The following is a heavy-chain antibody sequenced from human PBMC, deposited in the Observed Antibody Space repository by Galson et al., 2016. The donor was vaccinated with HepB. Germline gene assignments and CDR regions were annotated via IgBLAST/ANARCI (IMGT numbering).Heavy chain of an antibody. Sequence: SVKVSCKAPGYAFTGYGVSWVRQAPGQGLEWMGWISAYNGKTNYAQKLQDRVTMTTDTSTSTAYMELTSLTSDDTAVYYCARQQLEWEGNYYSHYYMDVWGKGTTVTVSS. J-gene: IGHJ6*03. CDR1: GYAFTGYG. D-gene: IGHD6-13*01. V-gene: IGHV1-18*04. CDR3: ARQQLEWEGNYYSHYYMDV. CDR2: ISAYNGKT.